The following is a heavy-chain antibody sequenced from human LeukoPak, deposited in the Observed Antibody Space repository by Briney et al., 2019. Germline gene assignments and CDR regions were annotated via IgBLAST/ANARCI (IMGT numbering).Heavy chain of an antibody. CDR2: IYYSGST. CDR3: ARGVPAAAGWFDP. J-gene: IGHJ5*02. CDR1: GGSISSGGYY. Sequence: SETLSLTCTVSGGSISSGGYYWSWIRQPPGKGLEWIGYIYYSGSTNYNPSLKSRVTISVDTSKNQFSLKLSSVTAADTAVYYCARGVPAAAGWFDPWGQGTLVTVSS. V-gene: IGHV4-61*08. D-gene: IGHD2-2*01.